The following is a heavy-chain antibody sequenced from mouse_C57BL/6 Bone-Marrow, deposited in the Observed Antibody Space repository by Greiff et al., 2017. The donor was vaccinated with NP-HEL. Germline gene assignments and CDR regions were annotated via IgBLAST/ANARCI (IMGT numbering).Heavy chain of an antibody. D-gene: IGHD2-3*01. V-gene: IGHV1-66*01. Sequence: QVQLQQSGPELVKPGASVKISCKASGYSFTSYYIHWVKQRPGQGLEWIGWIYPGSGNTKYNEKFKGKATLTADPSSSTAYMQLSILTSEDSAVYYCARWGWFPDYWGQGTTLTVSS. CDR2: IYPGSGNT. J-gene: IGHJ2*01. CDR3: ARWGWFPDY. CDR1: GYSFTSYY.